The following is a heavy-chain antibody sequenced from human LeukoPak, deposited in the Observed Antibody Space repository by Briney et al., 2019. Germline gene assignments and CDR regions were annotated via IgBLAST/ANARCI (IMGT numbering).Heavy chain of an antibody. CDR1: GFTFSSYS. D-gene: IGHD3-22*01. CDR2: ISSSSSTI. V-gene: IGHV3-48*01. J-gene: IGHJ4*02. Sequence: PGGSLRLYCAASGFTFSSYSMNWVRQAPGKGLEGVSYISSSSSTIYYADSVKGRFTISRDNAKNSLYLQMNSLRAEDTAVYYCASLSPLYYDSSGYSYWGQGTLVTVSS. CDR3: ASLSPLYYDSSGYSY.